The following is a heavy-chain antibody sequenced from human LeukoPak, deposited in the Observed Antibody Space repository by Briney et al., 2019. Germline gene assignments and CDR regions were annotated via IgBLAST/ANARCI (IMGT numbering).Heavy chain of an antibody. CDR2: ISSTSAYI. D-gene: IGHD2-8*02. CDR1: GFALKSYS. J-gene: IGHJ5*01. Sequence: GGSLRLSCAGSGFALKSYSLSWVRQAPGKGLEWVSSISSTSAYIYYADSVKGRFTISRDNVDNVVYLQMNSLGAEDTAVYYCARVAVSGPTGWFDSWGQGTLVTVSS. V-gene: IGHV3-21*01. CDR3: ARVAVSGPTGWFDS.